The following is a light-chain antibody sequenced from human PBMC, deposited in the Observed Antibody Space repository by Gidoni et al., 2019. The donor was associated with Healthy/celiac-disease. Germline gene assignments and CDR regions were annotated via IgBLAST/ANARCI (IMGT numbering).Light chain of an antibody. J-gene: IGLJ2*01. V-gene: IGLV2-14*03. CDR1: SSDVGGYNY. Sequence: QSALTQPASVSGSPGQAITNSCTGTSSDVGGYNYVSWYQPHPGKAPKLMIYDVSNRPSVVSSRFSGSKSGNPASLTISGLQPEDEADYYCSSYTSSSTPVFGGGTKLTVL. CDR3: SSYTSSSTPV. CDR2: DVS.